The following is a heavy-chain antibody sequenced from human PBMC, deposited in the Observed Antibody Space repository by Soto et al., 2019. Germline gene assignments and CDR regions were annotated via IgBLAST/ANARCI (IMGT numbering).Heavy chain of an antibody. Sequence: EVQLVESGGGLVQPEGSLRLSCEASGFTFSDHYMDWVRQAPGKGLEWVGRIKNKANSYTTEYAAPVKGRFIISRDDSKNSVFLQRNRLKPDDTVVYYCKRVRLGSRRSSDYWGQGILVTVST. CDR1: GFTFSDHY. J-gene: IGHJ4*02. V-gene: IGHV3-72*01. CDR3: KRVRLGSRRSSDY. CDR2: IKNKANSYTT. D-gene: IGHD6-13*01.